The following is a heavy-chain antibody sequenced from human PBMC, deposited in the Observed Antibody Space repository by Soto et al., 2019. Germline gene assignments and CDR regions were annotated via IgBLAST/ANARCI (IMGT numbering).Heavy chain of an antibody. D-gene: IGHD5-18*01. CDR2: ISSSSSTI. CDR1: GLTFSSYS. CDR3: ARDPLGYSYGYYYGMDV. J-gene: IGHJ6*02. Sequence: GGSLRLSCAASGLTFSSYSMNWVRQAPGKGLEWVSYISSSSSTIYYADSVKGRFTISRDNAKNSLYLQMNSLRDEDTAVYYCARDPLGYSYGYYYGMDVWGQGTTVTVSS. V-gene: IGHV3-48*02.